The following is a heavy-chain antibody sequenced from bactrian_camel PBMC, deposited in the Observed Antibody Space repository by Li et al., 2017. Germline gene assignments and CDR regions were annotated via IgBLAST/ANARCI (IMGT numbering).Heavy chain of an antibody. Sequence: HVQLVESGGGSVQAGGSLSLSCATRGYTRRSGCLAWFRQVPGKEREMVAQIQDDGAKHYDSTAEGRFTVSKDNAKNTLYLQMNSLKPEDTAMYYCAADEALCGGSWWGPSYWGQGTQVTVS. D-gene: IGHD6*01. CDR2: IQDDGAK. CDR1: GYTRRSGC. J-gene: IGHJ4*01. V-gene: IGHV3S55*01. CDR3: AADEALCGGSWWGPSY.